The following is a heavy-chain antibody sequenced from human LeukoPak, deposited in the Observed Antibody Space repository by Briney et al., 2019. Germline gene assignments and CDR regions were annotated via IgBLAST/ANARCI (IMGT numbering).Heavy chain of an antibody. CDR2: IYYTGST. CDR3: ARARKYCTSGTCYSIFDY. CDR1: GGSISSSSYY. V-gene: IGHV4-39*07. Sequence: NSSETLSLTCTVSGGSISSSSYYWGWIRQPPGKGLEWIGSIYYTGSTYYNPSLKSRVSISVDTSKNQFSLNLGSVTAADTAVYYCARARKYCTSGTCYSIFDYWGQGTLVTVSS. D-gene: IGHD2-15*01. J-gene: IGHJ4*02.